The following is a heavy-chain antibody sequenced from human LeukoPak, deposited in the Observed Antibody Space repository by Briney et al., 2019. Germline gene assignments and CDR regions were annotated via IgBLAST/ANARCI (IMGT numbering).Heavy chain of an antibody. CDR2: IYYSGST. CDR3: ARLVGVDSSGSDY. Sequence: SETLSLTCTVSGGSISSSSYYWGWIRQPPGKGLEWIGSIYYSGSTYYNPSLKSRVTISVDTSKNQFSLKLSSVTAADTAVYYCARLVGVDSSGSDYWGQGTLVTVSS. V-gene: IGHV4-39*01. D-gene: IGHD3-22*01. J-gene: IGHJ4*02. CDR1: GGSISSSSYY.